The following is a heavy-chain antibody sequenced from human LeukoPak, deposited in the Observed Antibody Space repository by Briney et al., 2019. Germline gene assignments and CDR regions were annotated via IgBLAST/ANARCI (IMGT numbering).Heavy chain of an antibody. J-gene: IGHJ4*01. CDR3: ARDRPGDSHFDY. CDR2: ISFSSSTI. Sequence: GGSLRLSCAASGFTFSSYSMNWVRQAPGEGLEWISYISFSSSTIYYADSAKGRFTISRDNGKNSLYLQMDSLRAEDTAVYYCARDRPGDSHFDYWGQGTLVTVSS. V-gene: IGHV3-48*01. CDR1: GFTFSSYS. D-gene: IGHD2-21*01.